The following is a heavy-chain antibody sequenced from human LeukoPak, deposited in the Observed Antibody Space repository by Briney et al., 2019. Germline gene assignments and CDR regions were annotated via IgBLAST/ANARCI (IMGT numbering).Heavy chain of an antibody. D-gene: IGHD3-3*01. V-gene: IGHV3-7*01. J-gene: IGHJ4*02. CDR2: IKQDGSEE. CDR3: ARLYYDFWSGYQQFDY. Sequence: GGSLRLSCAASGFTFSSYWMSWVRQAPGKGLEWVANIKQDGSEEYYVDSVKGRFTISRDNAKNSLYLQMNSLRAEDTAVYYCARLYYDFWSGYQQFDYWGQGTLVTVSS. CDR1: GFTFSSYW.